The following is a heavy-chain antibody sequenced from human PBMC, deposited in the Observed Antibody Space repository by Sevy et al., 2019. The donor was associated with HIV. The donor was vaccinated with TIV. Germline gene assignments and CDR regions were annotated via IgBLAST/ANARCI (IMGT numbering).Heavy chain of an antibody. Sequence: GGSLRLSCATSGFTFGDYAMSWFRQAPGKGLEWVGFIRSKAYGGTSEYAASVKGRITISRDDSKSIAYLQRNSLKIEDTAVYYCTRGPVRGIIKNLYYFMDVWGKGTTVTVSS. CDR2: IRSKAYGGTS. J-gene: IGHJ6*03. CDR3: TRGPVRGIIKNLYYFMDV. V-gene: IGHV3-49*03. D-gene: IGHD3-10*01. CDR1: GFTFGDYA.